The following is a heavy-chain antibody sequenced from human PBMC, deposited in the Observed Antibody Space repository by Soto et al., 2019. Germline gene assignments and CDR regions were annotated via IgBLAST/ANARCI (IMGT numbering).Heavy chain of an antibody. J-gene: IGHJ4*02. CDR1: GCTVSSNY. Sequence: PGGSLRLSCAASGCTVSSNYMSWVRQAPGKGLEWVSLIYSDGSTYYADSVKGRFTISRDNSKNSLYLQMNSLRAEDTAVYYCVRAPSDYDLHLPFDYWGRGTQATASS. CDR3: VRAPSDYDLHLPFDY. CDR2: IYSDGST. D-gene: IGHD3-3*01. V-gene: IGHV3-66*01.